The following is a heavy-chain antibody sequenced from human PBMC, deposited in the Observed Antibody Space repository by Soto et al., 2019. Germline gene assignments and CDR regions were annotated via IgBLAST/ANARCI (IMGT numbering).Heavy chain of an antibody. V-gene: IGHV3-23*01. CDR3: ARTWGSTNDY. CDR2: LSGGGGDT. Sequence: GGSLRLSCAASGFTFSNYAMSWVRQAPGKGLEWVSTLSGGGGDTYSADSVKGRFTISRDNSKNTLFLQMNSLRAEDTAVYYCARTWGSTNDYWGRGTLVTVSS. D-gene: IGHD3-16*01. CDR1: GFTFSNYA. J-gene: IGHJ4*02.